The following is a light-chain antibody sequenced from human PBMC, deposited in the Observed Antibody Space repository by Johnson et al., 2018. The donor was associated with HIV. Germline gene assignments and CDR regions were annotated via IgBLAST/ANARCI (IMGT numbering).Light chain of an antibody. V-gene: IGLV1-40*01. CDR2: GND. Sequence: QSILTQPPSVSGAPGQRVTISCTGSSSNIGAGYDVHWYQQFPGTAPKILIYGNDNRPSGVTERFSGSKSGTSASLAITGLQAEDEADYYCGTWDSSLSAYVFGTGTKVTVL. CDR1: SSNIGAGYD. CDR3: GTWDSSLSAYV. J-gene: IGLJ1*01.